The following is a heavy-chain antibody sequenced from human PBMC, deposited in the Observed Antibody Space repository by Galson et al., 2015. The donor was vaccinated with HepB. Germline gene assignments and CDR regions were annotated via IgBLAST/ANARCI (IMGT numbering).Heavy chain of an antibody. Sequence: SLRLSCAASGFTFSNYAMSWVRQAPGKGLEWVSAISGSGGSTYYADSVKGRFTISRDNSKNTLYLQMNSLRAEDTAVYYCAKDLSGSKIQWLDGVVGYWGQGTLVTVSS. CDR1: GFTFSNYA. D-gene: IGHD6-19*01. J-gene: IGHJ4*02. CDR3: AKDLSGSKIQWLDGVVGY. V-gene: IGHV3-23*01. CDR2: ISGSGGST.